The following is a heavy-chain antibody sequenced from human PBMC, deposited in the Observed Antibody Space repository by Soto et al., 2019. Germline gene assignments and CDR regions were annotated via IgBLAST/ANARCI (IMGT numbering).Heavy chain of an antibody. D-gene: IGHD3-22*01. Sequence: SQTLSLTCVISGDSVSSNSAAWNWTRQSPSRGLEWLGRTYYRSKWYNDYAVSVKSRITINPDTSKNQFSLQLNSVTPEDTAVYYCARDRAYYYDSSGYYHDAFDIWGQGTRSPSPQ. CDR2: TYYRSKWYN. CDR1: GDSVSSNSAA. CDR3: ARDRAYYYDSSGYYHDAFDI. J-gene: IGHJ3*02. V-gene: IGHV6-1*01.